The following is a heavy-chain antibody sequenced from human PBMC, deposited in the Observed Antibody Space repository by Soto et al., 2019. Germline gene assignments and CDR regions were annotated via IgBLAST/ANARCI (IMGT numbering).Heavy chain of an antibody. CDR1: GYTFTSYD. CDR2: MNPNSGNT. V-gene: IGHV1-8*01. Sequence: GASVKVSCKASGYTFTSYDINWVRQATGQGLEWMGWMNPNSGNTGYAQKFQGRVTMTRNTSISTAYMELSSLRSEDTAVYYCARGDYCGGDCYRKYYYYYYGMDVWGKGTTVTVSS. J-gene: IGHJ6*04. CDR3: ARGDYCGGDCYRKYYYYYYGMDV. D-gene: IGHD2-21*02.